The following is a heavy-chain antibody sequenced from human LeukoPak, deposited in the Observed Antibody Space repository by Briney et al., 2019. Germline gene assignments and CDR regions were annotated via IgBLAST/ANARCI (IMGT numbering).Heavy chain of an antibody. CDR1: GFTFSSYG. CDR2: ISYDGSNK. J-gene: IGHJ4*02. CDR3: VKSYGSGSYKDY. Sequence: PGRSLRLSCAASGFTFSSYGMHWVRQAPGKGLEWVAVISYDGSNKYYADSVKGRFTISRDNSKNTLYLQMNSLRAEDTAVYYCVKSYGSGSYKDYWGQGTLATVSS. D-gene: IGHD3-10*01. V-gene: IGHV3-30*18.